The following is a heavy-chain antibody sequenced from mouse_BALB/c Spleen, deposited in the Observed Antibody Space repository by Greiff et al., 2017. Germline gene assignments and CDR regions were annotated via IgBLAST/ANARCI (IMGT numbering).Heavy chain of an antibody. D-gene: IGHD3-3*01. J-gene: IGHJ4*01. Sequence: VQLKESGPGLVKPSQSLSLTCSVTGYSITSGYYWNWIRQFPGNKLEWMGYISYDGSNNYNPSLKNRISITRDTSKNQFFLKLNSVTTEDTATYDCARDRGFHYYAMDYWGQGTSVTVSS. CDR2: ISYDGSN. CDR1: GYSITSGYY. V-gene: IGHV3-6*02. CDR3: ARDRGFHYYAMDY.